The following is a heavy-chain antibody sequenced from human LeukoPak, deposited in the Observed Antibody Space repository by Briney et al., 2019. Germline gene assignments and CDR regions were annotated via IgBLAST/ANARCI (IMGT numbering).Heavy chain of an antibody. V-gene: IGHV3-21*01. CDR1: GFTFSSYA. J-gene: IGHJ6*04. Sequence: GGSLRLSCAASGFTFSSYAMHWVRQAPGKGLEWVSSISGSGDEKYYADSLKSRFTVSRDNAKNSLYLQMNSLRAEDTAVYYCAELGITMIGGVWGKGTTVTISS. D-gene: IGHD3-10*02. CDR2: ISGSGDEK. CDR3: AELGITMIGGV.